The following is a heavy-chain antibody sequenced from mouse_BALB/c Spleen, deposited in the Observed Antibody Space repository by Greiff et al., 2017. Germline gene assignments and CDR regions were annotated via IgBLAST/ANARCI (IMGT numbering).Heavy chain of an antibody. V-gene: IGHV1S81*02. D-gene: IGHD2-3*01. CDR3: TRSDDGYYEAWFGY. CDR1: GYTFTSYY. CDR2: INPSNGGT. Sequence: QVQLQQSGAELVKPGASVKLSCKASGYTFTSYYMYWVKQRPGQGLEGIGEINPSNGGTNFNEKFKSKATLTVDKSSSTAYMQLSSLTSEDSAVYYCTRSDDGYYEAWFGYWGQGTLVTVSA. J-gene: IGHJ3*01.